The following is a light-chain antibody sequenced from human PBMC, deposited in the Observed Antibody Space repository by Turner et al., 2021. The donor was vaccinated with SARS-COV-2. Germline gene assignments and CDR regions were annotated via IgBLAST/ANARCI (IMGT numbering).Light chain of an antibody. V-gene: IGKV1-5*03. J-gene: IGKJ1*01. CDR1: QSISDW. CDR2: KAS. CDR3: QQYKSYPIT. Sequence: DIQMTQSPSTLSASEGDRVTIACRASQSISDWLAWYQQIPGKAPKLLIYKASSLKSGVSSRFSGSGSGTEFTLTIRGLQPEDFATYYCQQYKSYPITFGQGTNVDMK.